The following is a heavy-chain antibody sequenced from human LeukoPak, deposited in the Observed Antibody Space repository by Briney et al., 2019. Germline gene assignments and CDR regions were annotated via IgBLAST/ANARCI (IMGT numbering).Heavy chain of an antibody. V-gene: IGHV3-23*01. Sequence: PGGSLRLSCAASGFTFSNYAMSWVRQAPGKGLEWVSAIRGSGGTTYYADSVKGRFTISRDNSKNTLYLQMNSLRAEDAAVYYCAKDQTRYYDILTGSDYWGQGTLVTVSS. CDR2: IRGSGGTT. CDR3: AKDQTRYYDILTGSDY. J-gene: IGHJ4*02. D-gene: IGHD3-9*01. CDR1: GFTFSNYA.